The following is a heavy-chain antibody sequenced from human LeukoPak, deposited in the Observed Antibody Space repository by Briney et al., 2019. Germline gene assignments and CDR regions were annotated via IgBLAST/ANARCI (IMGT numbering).Heavy chain of an antibody. Sequence: SETLSLTCAVYGGSFSGYYWSWIRQPPGKGLEWIGEINHSGSTNYNPSLKSRVTISVDTSKNQFSLKLSSVTAADTAVYYCARDSSSWYPDYWGQGTLVTVSS. CDR2: INHSGST. V-gene: IGHV4-34*01. CDR3: ARDSSSWYPDY. CDR1: GGSFSGYY. J-gene: IGHJ4*02. D-gene: IGHD6-13*01.